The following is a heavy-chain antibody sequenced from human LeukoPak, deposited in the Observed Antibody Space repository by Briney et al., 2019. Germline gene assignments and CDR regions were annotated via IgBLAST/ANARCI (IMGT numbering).Heavy chain of an antibody. Sequence: GGSLRLSCSASGLTFAKYAVTWVRQAPGKRLEWISSIRGDGRGTNYADSMKGRFTISRDNSKNRVYLQINNLRADDTALYCCAKDPNGDYFGAFDAWGPGTMVTVSS. CDR1: GLTFAKYA. J-gene: IGHJ3*01. CDR3: AKDPNGDYFGAFDA. CDR2: IRGDGRGT. D-gene: IGHD4-17*01. V-gene: IGHV3-23*01.